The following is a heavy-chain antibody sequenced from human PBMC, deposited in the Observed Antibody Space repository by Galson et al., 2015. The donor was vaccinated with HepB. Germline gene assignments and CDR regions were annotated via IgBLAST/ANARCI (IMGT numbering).Heavy chain of an antibody. CDR3: ARDPAVEMATNWFDP. D-gene: IGHD5-24*01. J-gene: IGHJ5*02. CDR1: GFTFSSYS. Sequence: SLRLPCAASGFTFSSYSMYWVRQAPGKGLEWVAVISYDGSNKYYADSVKGRFTISRDNSKNTLYLQMNSLRAEDTAVYYCARDPAVEMATNWFDPWGQGTLVTVSS. CDR2: ISYDGSNK. V-gene: IGHV3-30*03.